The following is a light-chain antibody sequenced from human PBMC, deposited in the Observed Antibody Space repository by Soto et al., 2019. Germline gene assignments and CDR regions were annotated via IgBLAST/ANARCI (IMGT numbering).Light chain of an antibody. CDR1: QNINNY. J-gene: IGKJ3*01. CDR3: QQTYSTPVFT. V-gene: IGKV1-39*01. Sequence: DIKVTQSPTSLSASEGDRVTITCRASQNINNYLSWYQHRPGKAPKLLIYAASNLQSGVPSRFSGSGSGTDFTLTISGLQPEDFAPYYCQQTYSTPVFTFGPGTKVDVK. CDR2: AAS.